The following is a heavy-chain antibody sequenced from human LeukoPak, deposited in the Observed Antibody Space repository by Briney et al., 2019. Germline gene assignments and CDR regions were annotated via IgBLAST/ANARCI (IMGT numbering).Heavy chain of an antibody. CDR3: ASSGELVIIADAFDI. Sequence: GGSLRLSCAASGFTFSAYSMTWVRQVPGKGLEWVSSFTSRSRSIYYADLVKGRFTISRDNAKQSLYLQMNSLRAEDTAVYYCASSGELVIIADAFDIWGQGTMVTVSS. CDR1: GFTFSAYS. CDR2: FTSRSRSI. D-gene: IGHD3-22*01. J-gene: IGHJ3*02. V-gene: IGHV3-21*01.